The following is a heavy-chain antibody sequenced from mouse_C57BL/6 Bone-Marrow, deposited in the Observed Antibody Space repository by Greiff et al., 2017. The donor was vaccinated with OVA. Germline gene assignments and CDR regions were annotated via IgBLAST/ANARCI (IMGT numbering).Heavy chain of an antibody. D-gene: IGHD1-1*01. J-gene: IGHJ4*01. CDR1: GYTFPDYN. CDR2: INPNNGGT. Sequence: VQLQQSGPELVKPGASVKIPCKASGYTFPDYNMDWVKQSHGKSLEWIGDINPNNGGTIYNQKFKGKATLTVDKSSSTAYMELRSLTSEDTAVYYCARITTVAPHYYAMDYWGQGTSVTVSS. CDR3: ARITTVAPHYYAMDY. V-gene: IGHV1-18*01.